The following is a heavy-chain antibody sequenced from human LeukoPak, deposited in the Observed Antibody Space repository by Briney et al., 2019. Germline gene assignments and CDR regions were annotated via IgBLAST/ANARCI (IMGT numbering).Heavy chain of an antibody. CDR2: VSGSGGT. CDR1: GFTFDSYV. J-gene: IGHJ4*02. CDR3: VRSKGGQYYFDY. Sequence: GGSLRLSCAASGFTFDSYVMNWVRQAPGRGLEWVSAVSGSGGTYYADSVKGRFTIFRDNSKSTLYLQMNSLRAEDTAVYYCVRSKGGQYYFDYWGQGTLATVSS. D-gene: IGHD2-15*01. V-gene: IGHV3-23*01.